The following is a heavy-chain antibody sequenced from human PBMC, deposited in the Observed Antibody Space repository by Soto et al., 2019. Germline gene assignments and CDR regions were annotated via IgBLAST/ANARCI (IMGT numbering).Heavy chain of an antibody. D-gene: IGHD2-15*01. V-gene: IGHV1-3*01. J-gene: IGHJ4*02. CDR1: GYTFTSYA. CDR3: ARGPGGPDGPGDY. Sequence: GASVKLSCKASGYTFTSYARHSVRQAPGQRLEWMGWINAGNGNTKYSQKFQGRVTITRDTSASTAYMELSSLRSEDTAVYYCARGPGGPDGPGDYWGQGTLVTVSS. CDR2: INAGNGNT.